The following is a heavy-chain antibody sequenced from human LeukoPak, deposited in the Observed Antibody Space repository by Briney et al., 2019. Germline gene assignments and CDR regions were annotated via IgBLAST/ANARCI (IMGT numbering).Heavy chain of an antibody. J-gene: IGHJ4*02. CDR1: GYTFTGYY. D-gene: IGHD4-17*01. CDR3: ARDVHDYGDYSFDY. Sequence: GASVKVSCKACGYTFTGYYMHWVRQAPGQGLEWMGRINPNSGGTNYAQKFQGRVTMTRDTSISTAYMELSRLRSDDTAVYYCARDVHDYGDYSFDYWGQGTLVTVSS. V-gene: IGHV1-2*06. CDR2: INPNSGGT.